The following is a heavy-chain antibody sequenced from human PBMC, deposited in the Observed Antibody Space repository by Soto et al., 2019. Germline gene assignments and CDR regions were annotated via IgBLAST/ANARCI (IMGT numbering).Heavy chain of an antibody. D-gene: IGHD2-21*02. CDR3: ARDGGNSVRYYYYYGMDV. V-gene: IGHV1-18*01. J-gene: IGHJ6*02. CDR2: ISAYNGNT. CDR1: GYTLTSYG. Sequence: ASVKVXCKASGYTLTSYGISWVRQAPGQGLEWMGWISAYNGNTNYAQKLQGRVTMTTDTSTSTAYMELRSLRSDDTAVYYCARDGGNSVRYYYYYGMDVWGQGTTVTVSS.